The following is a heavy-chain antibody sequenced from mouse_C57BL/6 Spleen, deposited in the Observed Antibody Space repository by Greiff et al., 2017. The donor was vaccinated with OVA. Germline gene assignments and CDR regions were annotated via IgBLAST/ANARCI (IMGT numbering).Heavy chain of an antibody. D-gene: IGHD3-3*01. V-gene: IGHV1-69*01. CDR2: IDPSDSYT. J-gene: IGHJ2*01. CDR1: GYTFTSYW. Sequence: VKLQQPGAELVMPGASVKLSCKASGYTFTSYWMHWVKQRPGQGLEWIGEIDPSDSYTNYNQKFKGKSTLTVDKSSSTAYMQLSSLTSEDSAVYYCARGRDGDYGGQGTTLTVSS. CDR3: ARGRDGDY.